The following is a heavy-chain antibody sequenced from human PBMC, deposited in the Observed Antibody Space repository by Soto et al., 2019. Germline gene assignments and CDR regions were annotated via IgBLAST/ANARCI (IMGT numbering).Heavy chain of an antibody. V-gene: IGHV4-4*02. J-gene: IGHJ3*02. CDR3: ASIDIVVVPAAMPGAFDI. Sequence: SETMSLTCAVSGGSISSSNGWSWVRQPPGKGLEWIGEIYHSGSTNYNPSLKSRVTISVDKSKNQFSLKLSSVTAADTAVYYCASIDIVVVPAAMPGAFDIWGQGTMVTVSS. CDR1: GGSISSSNG. D-gene: IGHD2-2*01. CDR2: IYHSGST.